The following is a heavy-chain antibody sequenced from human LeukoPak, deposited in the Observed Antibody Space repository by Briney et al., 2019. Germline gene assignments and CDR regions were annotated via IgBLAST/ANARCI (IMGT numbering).Heavy chain of an antibody. J-gene: IGHJ4*02. CDR1: GYTFISYD. Sequence: ASVKVSCKASGYTFISYDINWVRQAPGQGLEWMGWINPNSGGTNYAQKFQGRVTMTRDTSISTAYMELSRLRSDDTAVYSCARAYYDRSGYYRGAEFDYWGQGTLVTVSS. V-gene: IGHV1-2*02. CDR2: INPNSGGT. CDR3: ARAYYDRSGYYRGAEFDY. D-gene: IGHD3-22*01.